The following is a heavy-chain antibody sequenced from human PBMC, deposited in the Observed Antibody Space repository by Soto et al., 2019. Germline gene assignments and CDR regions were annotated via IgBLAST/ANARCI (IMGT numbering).Heavy chain of an antibody. V-gene: IGHV3-15*01. CDR1: GFTFSNAW. J-gene: IGHJ3*02. Sequence: EVQLVESGGGLVKPGGSLRLSCAASGFTFSNAWMSWVRQAPGKGLEWVGRIKSKTDGGTTDYAAPVKGRFTISRDDSKNTLYLQMTSLKTEDTAVYYCTTGAYCSGGSCYFGAFDIWGQGTMVTVSS. CDR2: IKSKTDGGTT. CDR3: TTGAYCSGGSCYFGAFDI. D-gene: IGHD2-15*01.